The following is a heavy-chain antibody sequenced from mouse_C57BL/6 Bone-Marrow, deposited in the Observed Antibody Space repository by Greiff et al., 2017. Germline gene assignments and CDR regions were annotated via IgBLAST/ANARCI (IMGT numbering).Heavy chain of an antibody. D-gene: IGHD1-1*01. CDR2: ISDGGSYT. V-gene: IGHV5-4*01. CDR1: GFTFSSYA. Sequence: EVKLLQSGGGLVKPGASLKLSCAASGFTFSSYAMPWVRQTPEQRLEWVATISDGGSYTYYPDNVKGRSTISRDNAKNNLYLQMSHLKSEDTAVYYCARDPNYYGSSYCDMDVWGTGTSVTVSS. J-gene: IGHJ4*01. CDR3: ARDPNYYGSSYCDMDV.